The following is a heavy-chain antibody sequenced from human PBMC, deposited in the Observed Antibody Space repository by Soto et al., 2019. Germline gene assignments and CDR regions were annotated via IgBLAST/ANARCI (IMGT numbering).Heavy chain of an antibody. J-gene: IGHJ4*02. CDR2: IYYSGNT. D-gene: IGHD2-2*01. CDR3: ARVDCSSTNCPRQSTFAY. CDR1: GGSISNYY. Sequence: SETLSLSCNVSGGSISNYYWSWIRQPPGKGLEWIGYIYYSGNTNYNPSLRSRVTISVDTSKNQFSLKLSSVTAADTAVYYCARVDCSSTNCPRQSTFAYWGQGTLVTVSS. V-gene: IGHV4-59*01.